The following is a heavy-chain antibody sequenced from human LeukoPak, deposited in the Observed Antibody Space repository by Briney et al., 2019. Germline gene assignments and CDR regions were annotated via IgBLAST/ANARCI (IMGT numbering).Heavy chain of an antibody. CDR2: ISAYNGNT. CDR1: GYTFTSYG. Sequence: GASVKVSCKASGYTFTSYGISWVRQAPGQGLEWMGWISAYNGNTNYAQKLQGRVTMTTDTSTSTAYMELRSLRSDDTAVYYCARDGPYYGDSEYNWFDPWGQGTLVTVSS. CDR3: ARDGPYYGDSEYNWFDP. D-gene: IGHD4-17*01. J-gene: IGHJ5*02. V-gene: IGHV1-18*01.